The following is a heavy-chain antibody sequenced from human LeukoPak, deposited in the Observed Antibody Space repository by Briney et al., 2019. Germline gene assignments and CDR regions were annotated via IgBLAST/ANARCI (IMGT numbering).Heavy chain of an antibody. CDR3: AKEVEDNILTAYYF. CDR1: GFTFRSYA. J-gene: IGHJ4*02. Sequence: GGSLRLSCAASGFTFRSYAMSWVRQAPGKGLEWVSTISGGGGSTYYADSVKGRFTISRDNSKNTLYLQMNSLRAEDTAVYYCAKEVEDNILTAYYFWGQGTLVTVSS. CDR2: ISGGGGST. D-gene: IGHD3-9*01. V-gene: IGHV3-23*01.